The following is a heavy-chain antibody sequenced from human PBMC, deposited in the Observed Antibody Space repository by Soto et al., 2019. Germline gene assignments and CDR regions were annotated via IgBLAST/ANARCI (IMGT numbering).Heavy chain of an antibody. CDR2: IDNGGTKT. CDR1: GYXFGGFL. D-gene: IGHD3-10*01. Sequence: GXLRLSCAGSGYXFGGFLVHWVRQAPGKGLVWVSRIDNGGTKTVYADAVKGRFTISRDNDKNTLYLQMNSLRAEDTAVYYCAKDRGRPDAFNIWGQGTMGTVSS. V-gene: IGHV3-74*01. CDR3: AKDRGRPDAFNI. J-gene: IGHJ3*02.